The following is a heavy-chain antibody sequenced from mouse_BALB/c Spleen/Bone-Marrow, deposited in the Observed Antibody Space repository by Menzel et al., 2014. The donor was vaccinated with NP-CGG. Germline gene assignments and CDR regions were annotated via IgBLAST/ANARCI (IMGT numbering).Heavy chain of an antibody. CDR2: IEPANGNT. CDR3: ANYYYGSSLFAY. CDR1: GFNIKDTY. V-gene: IGHV14-3*02. D-gene: IGHD1-1*01. Sequence: VQLQQPGAELVKPGASVQLSCTASGFNIKDTYMHWVKQRPEQGLEWIGRIEPANGNTKYDPKFQGKATITADTSSNTAYLQLSSLTSEDTAVYYCANYYYGSSLFAYWGQGTLVTVSA. J-gene: IGHJ3*01.